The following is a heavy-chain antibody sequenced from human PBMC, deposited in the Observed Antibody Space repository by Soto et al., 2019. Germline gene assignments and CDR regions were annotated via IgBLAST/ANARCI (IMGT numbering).Heavy chain of an antibody. Sequence: GASVKVSCKASGGTFSSYAISWVRQAPGQGLEWMGGIIPIFGTANYAQKFQGRVTITADESTSTAYMELSSLRSEDTAVYYCARGYSGYNLNDAFDIWGQGTMVTVSS. CDR3: ARGYSGYNLNDAFDI. V-gene: IGHV1-69*13. J-gene: IGHJ3*02. D-gene: IGHD5-12*01. CDR1: GGTFSSYA. CDR2: IIPIFGTA.